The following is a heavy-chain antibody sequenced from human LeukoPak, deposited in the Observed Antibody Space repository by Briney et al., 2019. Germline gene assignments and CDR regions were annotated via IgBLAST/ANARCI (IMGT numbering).Heavy chain of an antibody. CDR3: AKFTAEAAADLYYYMDV. J-gene: IGHJ6*03. D-gene: IGHD6-13*01. CDR2: IRYDGSNK. CDR1: GFTFSSYG. Sequence: PGGSLRLSCAASGFTFSSYGMHWVRQAPGKGLEWVAFIRYDGSNKYYADSVKGRFTISRDNSKNTLYLQMNSLRAEDTAVYYCAKFTAEAAADLYYYMDVWGKGTTVTISS. V-gene: IGHV3-30*02.